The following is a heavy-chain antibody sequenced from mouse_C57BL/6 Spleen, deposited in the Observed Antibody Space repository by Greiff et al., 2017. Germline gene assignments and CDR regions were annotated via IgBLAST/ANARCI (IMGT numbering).Heavy chain of an antibody. J-gene: IGHJ1*03. Sequence: QVQLQQPGAELVRPGSSVKLSCKASGYTFTSYWMHWVKQRPIQGLEWIGNIDPSDSETHYNQKFQDKATLTVDKSSSTAYMQLSSLTSEDSAVYYCARAGRGSSPLGYFDVWGTGTTVTVSS. CDR3: ARAGRGSSPLGYFDV. CDR1: GYTFTSYW. D-gene: IGHD1-1*01. CDR2: IDPSDSET. V-gene: IGHV1-52*01.